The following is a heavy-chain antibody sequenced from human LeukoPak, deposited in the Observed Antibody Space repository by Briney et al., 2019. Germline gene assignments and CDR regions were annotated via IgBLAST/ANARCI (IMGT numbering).Heavy chain of an antibody. CDR3: AKDKSLAVYSSGWPVDY. J-gene: IGHJ4*02. D-gene: IGHD6-19*01. CDR1: GFTFDDYT. V-gene: IGHV3-43*01. CDR2: ISWDGGST. Sequence: GRSLRLSCAASGFTFDDYTMHWVRQAPGKGLEWVSLISWDGGSTYYADSVKGRFTISRDNSKNSLYLQMNSLRTEDTALYYCAKDKSLAVYSSGWPVDYWGQGTLVTVSS.